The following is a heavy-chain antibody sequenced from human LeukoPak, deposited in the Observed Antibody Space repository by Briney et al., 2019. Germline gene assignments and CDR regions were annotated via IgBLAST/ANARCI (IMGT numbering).Heavy chain of an antibody. CDR2: MNPNSGNT. D-gene: IGHD6-19*01. CDR3: ARSSKWLARKPPGRLPNSRFDP. V-gene: IGHV1-8*03. J-gene: IGHJ5*02. Sequence: ASVKVSCKASGYTFTSYDINWVRQATGQGLEWMGWMNPNSGNTGYAQKFQGRVTITRNTSISTAYMELSSLRSEDTAVYYCARSSKWLARKPPGRLPNSRFDPWGQGTLVTVSS. CDR1: GYTFTSYD.